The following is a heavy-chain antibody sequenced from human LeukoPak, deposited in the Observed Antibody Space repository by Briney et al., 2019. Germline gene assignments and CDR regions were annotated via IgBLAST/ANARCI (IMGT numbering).Heavy chain of an antibody. J-gene: IGHJ4*01. D-gene: IGHD3-22*01. V-gene: IGHV3-15*01. Sequence: GGSLRLSCVGTGFTLSNAWMNWVRQAPGKGLEWVGRIKSKSDGGATDYAAPVKGRFTISRDDSKNTMYLQMNSLKIEDTAVYYCTTITMIMVHPDYWGHGTLVTVSS. CDR3: TTITMIMVHPDY. CDR2: IKSKSDGGAT. CDR1: GFTLSNAW.